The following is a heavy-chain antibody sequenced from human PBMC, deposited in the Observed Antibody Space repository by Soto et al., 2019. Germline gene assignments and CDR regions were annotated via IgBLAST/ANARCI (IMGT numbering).Heavy chain of an antibody. V-gene: IGHV4-4*02. D-gene: IGHD3-10*01. J-gene: IGHJ4*02. CDR1: GGSISSSNW. CDR2: VYHSGST. Sequence: SETLSLTCAVSGGSISSSNWWSWVRQPPGKGLEWIGEVYHSGSTNYNPSLKSRVTISVDKSKNQFSLKLSSVTAADTAVYYCARHGKVNGSGSYYYFDYWGQGTLVTVSS. CDR3: ARHGKVNGSGSYYYFDY.